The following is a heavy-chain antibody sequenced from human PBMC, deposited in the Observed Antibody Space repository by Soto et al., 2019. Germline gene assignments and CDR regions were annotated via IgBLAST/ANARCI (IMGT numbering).Heavy chain of an antibody. J-gene: IGHJ5*02. D-gene: IGHD2-8*02. CDR2: ISADGAFT. V-gene: IGHV3-23*01. Sequence: GGSLRLSCAASGFTFNNYAMSWVRQAPGKGLEWVSAISADGAFTYYVDAVKGRFTISRDNSRSTLFMQMNSLRAEDAALYYCAGGYCTGANCPPWQKKNWFDPWGQGTLVTVSS. CDR1: GFTFNNYA. CDR3: AGGYCTGANCPPWQKKNWFDP.